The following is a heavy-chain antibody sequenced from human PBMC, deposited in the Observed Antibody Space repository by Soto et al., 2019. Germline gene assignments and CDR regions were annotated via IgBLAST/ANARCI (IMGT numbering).Heavy chain of an antibody. V-gene: IGHV4-59*01. CDR1: GGSISSYY. J-gene: IGHJ3*02. CDR3: ARDQIRLGELSLSHAFDI. Sequence: SETLSLTCTVSGGSISSYYWSWIRQPPGKGLEWIGYIYYSGSTNYNPSLKSRVTISVDTSKNQFSLKLSSVTAADTAVYYCARDQIRLGELSLSHAFDIWGQGTMVTVSS. CDR2: IYYSGST. D-gene: IGHD3-16*02.